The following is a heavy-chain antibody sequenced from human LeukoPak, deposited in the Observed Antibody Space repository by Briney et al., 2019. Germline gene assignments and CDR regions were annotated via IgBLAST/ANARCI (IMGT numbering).Heavy chain of an antibody. Sequence: GGSLRLSCAASGFTFSSYAMSWVRQAPGKGLEWASAISGSGGSTYYADSVKGRFTISRDNSKNTLYLQMNSLRAEDTAVYYCAKDGYGDYEVWFDPWGQGTLVTVSS. CDR3: AKDGYGDYEVWFDP. D-gene: IGHD4-17*01. CDR1: GFTFSSYA. J-gene: IGHJ5*02. CDR2: ISGSGGST. V-gene: IGHV3-23*01.